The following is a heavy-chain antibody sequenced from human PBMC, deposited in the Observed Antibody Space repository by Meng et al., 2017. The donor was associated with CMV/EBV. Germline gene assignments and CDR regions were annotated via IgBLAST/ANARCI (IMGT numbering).Heavy chain of an antibody. D-gene: IGHD3-10*01. Sequence: GGSLRLSCAASGFTFDDYGMSWVRQAPGQGLEWVSGINWNGGSTGYADPVKGRFTISRDNAKNYLYLQMNSPRAEATAVYYCARRLWFGDAFDIWGQGTMVTVSS. V-gene: IGHV3-20*04. J-gene: IGHJ3*02. CDR1: GFTFDDYG. CDR2: INWNGGST. CDR3: ARRLWFGDAFDI.